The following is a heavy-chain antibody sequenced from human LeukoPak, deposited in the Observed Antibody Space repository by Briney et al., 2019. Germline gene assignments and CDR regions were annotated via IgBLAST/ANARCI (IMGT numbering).Heavy chain of an antibody. V-gene: IGHV4-59*01. J-gene: IGHJ4*02. CDR3: ARQSISGSSLSYFDF. CDR2: IYDSEST. D-gene: IGHD3-22*01. CDR1: GGSISIYY. Sequence: PSETQSLTYTLSGGSISIYYWSWIRQPPGGGLECIGNIYDSESTNYNRSLTSRDTISVDTSKNLCSLKLSSVTAADTAVYCCARQSISGSSLSYFDFWGQGTLVNVSS.